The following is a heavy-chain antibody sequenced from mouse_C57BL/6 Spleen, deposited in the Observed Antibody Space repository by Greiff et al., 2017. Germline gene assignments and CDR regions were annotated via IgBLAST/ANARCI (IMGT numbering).Heavy chain of an antibody. CDR2: INPNNGGT. J-gene: IGHJ2*01. CDR3: VQLEGYYFDY. CDR1: GYTFTDYY. V-gene: IGHV1-26*01. D-gene: IGHD1-3*01. Sequence: EVQLQQSGPELVKPGASVKISCKASGYTFTDYYMNWVKQSHGKSLEWIGDINPNNGGTSYNQKFKGKATLTVDKSSSTAYMELRSLTSEDSAVYYCVQLEGYYFDYWGQGTTLTVSS.